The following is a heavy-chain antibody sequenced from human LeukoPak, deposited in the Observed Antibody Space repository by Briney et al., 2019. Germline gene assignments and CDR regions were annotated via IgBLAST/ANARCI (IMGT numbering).Heavy chain of an antibody. Sequence: ASVTVSCTASGYTFSRYGMHWVRQAPGQRLEWMGWINAGNENTKYSQKFQGRVSITRDTSASTAYMELSSLTSEDTAVYYCARDLYGDYFDYWGQGTLVTVSS. CDR3: ARDLYGDYFDY. J-gene: IGHJ4*02. CDR1: GYTFSRYG. CDR2: INAGNENT. D-gene: IGHD3-16*01. V-gene: IGHV1-3*01.